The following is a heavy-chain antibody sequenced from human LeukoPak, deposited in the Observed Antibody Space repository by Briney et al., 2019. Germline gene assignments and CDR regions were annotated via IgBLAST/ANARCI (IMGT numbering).Heavy chain of an antibody. CDR3: ATSALAV. CDR2: ISDRGAT. D-gene: IGHD6-19*01. J-gene: IGHJ4*02. V-gene: IGHV3-48*04. CDR1: GFTFSSYA. Sequence: GGSLRLSCAASGFTFSSYAMSWVRQAPGQGLEWLSYISDRGATYYADSVKGRFFISRDNAKNSLYLQMNSLRAADTAVYYCATSALAVWGQGALVTVSS.